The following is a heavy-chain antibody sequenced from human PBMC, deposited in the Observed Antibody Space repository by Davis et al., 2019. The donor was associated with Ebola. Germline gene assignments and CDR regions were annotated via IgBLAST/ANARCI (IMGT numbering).Heavy chain of an antibody. J-gene: IGHJ4*02. V-gene: IGHV1-69*13. CDR2: IIPVFGIT. CDR3: TKSPLFDY. CDR1: GGSFSSYA. Sequence: SVKVSCKASGGSFSSYAVSWVRQAPGLGLEWMGGIIPVFGITRYAPRFQGRASITADESTSTFFMEMSSLRYEDTAVYYCTKSPLFDYWGQGILVTASS.